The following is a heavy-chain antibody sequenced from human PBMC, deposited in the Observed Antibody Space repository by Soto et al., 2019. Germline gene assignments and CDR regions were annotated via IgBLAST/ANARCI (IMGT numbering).Heavy chain of an antibody. J-gene: IGHJ4*02. D-gene: IGHD6-19*01. Sequence: APVQVSCKPSGYTISCTSVGWGRQARGQGLEWMGWINVYNGNTKYAQQLQGRVTLTTDTSTSTAYMDWRSLRSDATAVYYCARIIGASSRWLADYWGPGALVTVSS. V-gene: IGHV1-18*04. CDR2: INVYNGNT. CDR1: GYTISCTS. CDR3: ARIIGASSRWLADY.